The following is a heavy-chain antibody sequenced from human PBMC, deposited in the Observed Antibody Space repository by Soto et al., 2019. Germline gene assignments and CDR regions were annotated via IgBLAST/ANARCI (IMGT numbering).Heavy chain of an antibody. CDR3: ARFRGSYGMAV. CDR1: GGTFSSYT. J-gene: IGHJ6*02. D-gene: IGHD3-10*01. Sequence: QVQLVQSGAEVKKPGSSVKVSCKASGGTFSSYTISWVRQAPGQGLEWMGRIIPILGIANYAQKFQGRVTITADKSTSTAYMARSSLSSEDTAVYSCARFRGSYGMAVWGQGTTVTVSS. V-gene: IGHV1-69*02. CDR2: IIPILGIA.